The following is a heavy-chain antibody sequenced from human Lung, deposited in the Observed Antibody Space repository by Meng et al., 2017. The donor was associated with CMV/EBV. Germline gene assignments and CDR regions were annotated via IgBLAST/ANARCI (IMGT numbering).Heavy chain of an antibody. D-gene: IGHD1-26*01. J-gene: IGHJ6*02. Sequence: SCVGFGFKFSDYSMNWVRQAPGKGLEWVASISSGSENIHYADSVKGRFTISRDNFKSSMSVQMDSLRVEDTAVYYCVRDLRDGAWDQLPPYGMDVWXQGTXVTV. V-gene: IGHV3-21*01. CDR2: ISSGSENI. CDR1: GFKFSDYS. CDR3: VRDLRDGAWDQLPPYGMDV.